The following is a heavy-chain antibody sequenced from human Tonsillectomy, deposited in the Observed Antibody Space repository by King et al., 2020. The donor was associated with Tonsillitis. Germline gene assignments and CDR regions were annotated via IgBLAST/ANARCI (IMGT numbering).Heavy chain of an antibody. CDR2: IWYDGTNK. D-gene: IGHD6-13*01. CDR1: GFTFSSYG. J-gene: IGHJ4*02. Sequence: VQLVESGGGVVQPGRSLRLSCAASGFTFSSYGMHWVRQAPGKGLEWVAVIWYDGTNKFYADSVKGRFTISRDISKNTLFLQMNSLRVDDTAVYYCARAGQQLGTVAYWGQGTLVTVSS. V-gene: IGHV3-33*08. CDR3: ARAGQQLGTVAY.